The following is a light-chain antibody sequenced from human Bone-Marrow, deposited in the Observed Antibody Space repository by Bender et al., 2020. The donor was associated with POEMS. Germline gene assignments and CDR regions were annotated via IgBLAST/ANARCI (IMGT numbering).Light chain of an antibody. V-gene: IGLV2-23*01. CDR1: SRDVGGYNV. CDR2: EGS. Sequence: QSALTQPASVSGSPGQSISISCTGTSRDVGGYNVVSWYQHHPGKAPKFILYEGSERPSGVSNRFSGSKSGNTASLTISGLQSDDEADYYCCSYAGANTWIFGGGTKLTVL. CDR3: CSYAGANTWI. J-gene: IGLJ2*01.